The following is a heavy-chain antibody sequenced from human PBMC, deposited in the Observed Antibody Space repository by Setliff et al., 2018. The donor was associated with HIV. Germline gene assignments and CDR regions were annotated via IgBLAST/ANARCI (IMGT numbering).Heavy chain of an antibody. CDR1: GYTFTSYY. V-gene: IGHV1-46*01. J-gene: IGHJ4*02. Sequence: GASVKVSCKASGYTFTSYYMHWVRQAPGQGLEWMGIISPSDGSTNYAQKFLGKVTLTRDTSLNTFYMELTHLRSEDTAFYYCARGRKDLTMVRVPNFDYWGQGTLVTVSS. CDR2: ISPSDGST. CDR3: ARGRKDLTMVRVPNFDY. D-gene: IGHD3-10*01.